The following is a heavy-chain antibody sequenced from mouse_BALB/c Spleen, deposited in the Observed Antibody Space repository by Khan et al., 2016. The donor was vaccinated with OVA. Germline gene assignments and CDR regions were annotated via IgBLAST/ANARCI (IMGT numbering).Heavy chain of an antibody. J-gene: IGHJ3*01. CDR2: IDPPNDDS. CDR1: GFNIKDTY. D-gene: IGHD2-1*01. V-gene: IGHV14-3*02. Sequence: EVQLQQSGAELVKPGASVKLSCSASGFNIKDTYIHWMKQRPEQGLEWIGRIDPPNDDSKYGPKFQAKATLTADTSSNTASLKLRSLTSEDTAVYYCATLYGNPLAFWGQGTLVSVAA. CDR3: ATLYGNPLAF.